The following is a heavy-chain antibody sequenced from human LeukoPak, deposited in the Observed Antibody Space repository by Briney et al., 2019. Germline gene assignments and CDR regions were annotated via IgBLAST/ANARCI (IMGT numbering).Heavy chain of an antibody. Sequence: GGSLRFSGAASGLTVSSNYMSWVRQAPGKGLNWGSVISGGGSTSCADSVKGRFTISRDNSKITRYLQMDSFRAEDTAVYYCVSSTMEQPSAEYFQHCGQGTLVTVSS. CDR1: GLTVSSNY. V-gene: IGHV3-53*01. CDR3: VSSTMEQPSAEYFQH. CDR2: ISGGGST. J-gene: IGHJ1*01. D-gene: IGHD3-10*01.